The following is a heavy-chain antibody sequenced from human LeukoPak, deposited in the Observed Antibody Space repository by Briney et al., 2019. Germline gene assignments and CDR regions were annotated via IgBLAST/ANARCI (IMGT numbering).Heavy chain of an antibody. Sequence: GGSLRLSCAASGFTFSSYSMNWVRQAPGKGLEWVSSISSSSSYIYYADSVKGRFTISRDNAENSLYLQMNSLRAEDTAVYYCAKGADEWEVWNWGQGTLVTVSS. V-gene: IGHV3-21*01. D-gene: IGHD1-26*01. J-gene: IGHJ4*02. CDR1: GFTFSSYS. CDR3: AKGADEWEVWN. CDR2: ISSSSSYI.